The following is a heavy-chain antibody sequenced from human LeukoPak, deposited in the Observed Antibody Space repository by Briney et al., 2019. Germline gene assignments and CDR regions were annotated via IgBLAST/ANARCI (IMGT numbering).Heavy chain of an antibody. J-gene: IGHJ5*02. CDR3: ARRLTQYDCFDP. CDR1: GDSVSSNSVT. V-gene: IGHV6-1*01. D-gene: IGHD2-2*01. CDR2: TYYRSTWYN. Sequence: SQTLSLTCAISGDSVSSNSVTWNWIRQSPSRGLEWLGRTYYRSTWYNDCAVSVRGRITVNPDTSKNQFSLHLNSVTPEDTAVYYCARRLTQYDCFDPWGQGILVTVSS.